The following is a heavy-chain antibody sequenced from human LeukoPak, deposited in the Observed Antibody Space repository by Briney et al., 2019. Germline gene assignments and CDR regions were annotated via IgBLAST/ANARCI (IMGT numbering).Heavy chain of an antibody. CDR1: GGSISSYY. Sequence: MPSETLSLTCTVSGGSISSYYWSWIRQPAGKGLEWIGRIYTSGSTNYNPSLKSRVTMSVDTSKNQFSLKLSSVTAADTAVYYCARQLAGLAPPGFIDSWGQGTLVTVSS. D-gene: IGHD3-3*02. CDR3: ARQLAGLAPPGFIDS. J-gene: IGHJ4*02. CDR2: IYTSGST. V-gene: IGHV4-4*07.